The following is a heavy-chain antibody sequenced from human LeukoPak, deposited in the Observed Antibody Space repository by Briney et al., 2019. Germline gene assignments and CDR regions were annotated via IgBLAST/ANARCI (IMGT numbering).Heavy chain of an antibody. V-gene: IGHV5-51*01. J-gene: IGHJ4*02. CDR1: GYSFTSYW. Sequence: GESLKISCKGSGYSFTSYWIGWVRQMPGKGLEWMGIIYPGDSDTRYSPSFQGQVTISADKSISTAYLQWSSLNASDTAMYYCARQKSEGWIQLRGDFDYWGQGTLVTVSS. CDR2: IYPGDSDT. D-gene: IGHD5-18*01. CDR3: ARQKSEGWIQLRGDFDY.